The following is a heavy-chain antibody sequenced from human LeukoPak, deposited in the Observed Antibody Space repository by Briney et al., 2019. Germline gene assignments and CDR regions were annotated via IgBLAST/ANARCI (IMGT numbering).Heavy chain of an antibody. CDR2: IIPILGIA. J-gene: IGHJ3*02. D-gene: IGHD3-22*01. CDR1: GGTFSSYA. CDR3: ARDTPVITMIVLGDAFDI. V-gene: IGHV1-69*04. Sequence: ASVKVSCKASGGTFSSYAISWVRQAPGQGLEWMGRIIPILGIASYAQKFQGRVTITADKSTSTAYMELSSLRSEDTAVYYCARDTPVITMIVLGDAFDIWGQGTMVTVSS.